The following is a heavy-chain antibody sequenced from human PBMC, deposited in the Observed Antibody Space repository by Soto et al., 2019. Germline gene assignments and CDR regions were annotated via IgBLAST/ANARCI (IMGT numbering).Heavy chain of an antibody. D-gene: IGHD6-19*01. CDR1: GFTVSSNY. CDR2: IYSGGST. CDR3: ASHTWLALVY. V-gene: IGHV3-66*04. J-gene: IGHJ4*02. Sequence: HPGGSLRLSCAASGFTVSSNYMSWVRQAPGKGLEWVSVIYSGGSTYYADSVKGRFTISRDNSKNTLYLQMNSLRAEDTAVYYCASHTWLALVYWGQGTLVTVSS.